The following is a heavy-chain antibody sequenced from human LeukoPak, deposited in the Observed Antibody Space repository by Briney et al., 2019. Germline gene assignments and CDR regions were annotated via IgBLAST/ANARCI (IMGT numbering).Heavy chain of an antibody. J-gene: IGHJ4*02. CDR3: ATLQNSGWAPYYFDY. V-gene: IGHV4-59*01. CDR1: GGSISSYY. Sequence: SETLSLTCTVSGGSISSYYWSWIRQPPGKGLEWIGYIYYSGSTNYNPSLKSRVTISVDTSKNQFPLKLSSVTAADTAVYYCATLQNSGWAPYYFDYWGQGTLVTVSS. D-gene: IGHD6-19*01. CDR2: IYYSGST.